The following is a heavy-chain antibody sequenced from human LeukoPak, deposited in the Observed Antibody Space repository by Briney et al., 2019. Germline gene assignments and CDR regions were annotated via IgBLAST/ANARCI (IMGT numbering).Heavy chain of an antibody. CDR2: IYYSGST. Sequence: TSETLSLTCTVSGGSISNYYWSWIRQPPGKGLEWIGYIYYSGSTNYNPSLKSRVTISVDTSKNQFSLKLSSVTAADTAVYYCARASPPYYFDYWGQGTLVTVSS. CDR1: GGSISNYY. CDR3: ARASPPYYFDY. V-gene: IGHV4-59*01. J-gene: IGHJ4*02.